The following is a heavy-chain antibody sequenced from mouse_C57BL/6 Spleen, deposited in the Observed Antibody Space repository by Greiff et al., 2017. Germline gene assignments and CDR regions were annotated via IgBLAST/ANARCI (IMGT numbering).Heavy chain of an antibody. CDR2: ISYDGSN. CDR1: GYSITSGYY. J-gene: IGHJ2*01. Sequence: ASGPGLVKPSQSLSLTCSVTGYSITSGYYWNWIRQFPGNKLEWMGYISYDGSNNYNQSLKNRISITRDTSKNQFFLKLNSVTTEDTATYYCAREGMYYCDYWGQGTTLTVAS. CDR3: AREGMYYCDY. V-gene: IGHV3-6*01.